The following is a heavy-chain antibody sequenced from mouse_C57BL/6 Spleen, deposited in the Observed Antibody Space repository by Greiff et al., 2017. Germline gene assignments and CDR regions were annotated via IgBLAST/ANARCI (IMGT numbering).Heavy chain of an antibody. CDR1: GYTFTSYW. CDR3: ARGDYGSSYEAMDY. J-gene: IGHJ4*01. Sequence: QVQLQQSGAELAKPGASVKLSCKASGYTFTSYWMHWVKQRPGQGLVWIGYINPSSGYTKYNQKFKDKATLTADKSSSTAYMQLSSLTYEDSAVYYCARGDYGSSYEAMDYWGQGTSVTGSS. CDR2: INPSSGYT. D-gene: IGHD1-1*01. V-gene: IGHV1-7*01.